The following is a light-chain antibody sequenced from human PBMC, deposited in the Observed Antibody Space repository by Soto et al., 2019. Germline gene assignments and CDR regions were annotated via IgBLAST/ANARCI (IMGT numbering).Light chain of an antibody. Sequence: EIVLTQSPATLSLSPGERATLSCRASQSVGSYLAWYQQKPGQAPRLLIYAASNRATGIPARFSGSGSGTDFTLTISSLEPEDFAVYYCQQRSNWPPLTFGQGTRLEIK. J-gene: IGKJ5*01. CDR1: QSVGSY. CDR3: QQRSNWPPLT. CDR2: AAS. V-gene: IGKV3-11*01.